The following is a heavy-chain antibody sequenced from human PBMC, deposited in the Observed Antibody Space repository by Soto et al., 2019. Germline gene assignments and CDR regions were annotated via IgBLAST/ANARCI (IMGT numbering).Heavy chain of an antibody. V-gene: IGHV1-69*02. D-gene: IGHD2-15*01. CDR2: IIPILGIA. J-gene: IGHJ3*02. CDR1: GGTFSSYT. CDR3: ARASGYCSGGSCYSFAFDI. Sequence: SVKVSCKASGGTFSSYTISWVRQAPGRGLEWMGRIIPILGIANYAQKFQGRVTITADKSTSTAYMELSSLRSEDTAVYYCARASGYCSGGSCYSFAFDIWGQGTMVTVSS.